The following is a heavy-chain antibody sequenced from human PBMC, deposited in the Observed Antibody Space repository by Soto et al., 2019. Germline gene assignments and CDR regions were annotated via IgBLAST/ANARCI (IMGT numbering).Heavy chain of an antibody. CDR1: GGSISSYY. Sequence: QVQLQESGPGLVKPSETLSLTCTVSGGSISSYYWNWIRQPPGKGLEWIGYIYYSGSTNYNPSLKSRVTISVDTSKNQFSLKLSSVTAADTAVYYCATHIVAPGTGYFDLWGRGTLVTVSS. V-gene: IGHV4-59*01. D-gene: IGHD6-13*01. J-gene: IGHJ2*01. CDR3: ATHIVAPGTGYFDL. CDR2: IYYSGST.